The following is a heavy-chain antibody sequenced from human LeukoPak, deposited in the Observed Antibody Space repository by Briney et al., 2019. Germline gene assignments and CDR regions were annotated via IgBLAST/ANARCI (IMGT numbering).Heavy chain of an antibody. Sequence: PGGSLRLSCAASGFTVSSNYMSWVRQAPGKGLEWVSVIYSGGSTYYADSVKGRFTISRDDAKNTLYLQMNSVRAEDTAVYYCARETEYYGSGSYYIGYWGQGTLVTVSS. CDR3: ARETEYYGSGSYYIGY. D-gene: IGHD3-10*01. CDR1: GFTVSSNY. CDR2: IYSGGST. J-gene: IGHJ4*02. V-gene: IGHV3-53*01.